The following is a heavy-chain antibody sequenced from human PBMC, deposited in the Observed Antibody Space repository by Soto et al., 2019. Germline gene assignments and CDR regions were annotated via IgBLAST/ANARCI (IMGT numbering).Heavy chain of an antibody. V-gene: IGHV4-59*01. D-gene: IGHD3-16*01. J-gene: IGHJ4*02. CDR2: IFYRGST. CDR1: GGSISTYS. CDR3: ARASSIWGFDY. Sequence: QVQLQESGPGLVKPSETLSLTCTVSGGSISTYSWSWIRQPPGRGLEWIGYIFYRGSTDYNPSLQSRVTMSLDTSKNQFSLKLSSVTAADTAVYYCARASSIWGFDYWGQGTLVTVSS.